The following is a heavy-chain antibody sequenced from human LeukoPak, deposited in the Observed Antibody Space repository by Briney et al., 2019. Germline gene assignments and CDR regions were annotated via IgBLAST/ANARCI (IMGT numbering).Heavy chain of an antibody. CDR3: ARDTSTVVTFAVY. J-gene: IGHJ4*02. CDR2: ISSSASDI. D-gene: IGHD4-23*01. V-gene: IGHV3-11*01. CDR1: GFTFSDYY. Sequence: GGSLRLSCAASGFTFSDYYMSWLRHAPGKGLEWVSYISSSASDIYYAVSVKGRFTISRDNAKNSLYLQMNSLRAEDTAVYYCARDTSTVVTFAVYWGQGTLVTVSS.